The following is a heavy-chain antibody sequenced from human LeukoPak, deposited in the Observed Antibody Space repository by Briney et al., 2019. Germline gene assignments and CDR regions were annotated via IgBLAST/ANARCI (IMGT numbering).Heavy chain of an antibody. V-gene: IGHV5-10-1*01. CDR1: GYSFTSYW. Sequence: GESLKISCKGSGYSFTSYWISWVRQMPGKGLEWMGRIDPSDSYTKYSPSFKGQVTISADKSISTAYLQWSSLKASDTAMFYCAATTHSGWYYFHYWGQGTLVTVSS. CDR2: IDPSDSYT. CDR3: AATTHSGWYYFHY. J-gene: IGHJ4*02. D-gene: IGHD6-19*01.